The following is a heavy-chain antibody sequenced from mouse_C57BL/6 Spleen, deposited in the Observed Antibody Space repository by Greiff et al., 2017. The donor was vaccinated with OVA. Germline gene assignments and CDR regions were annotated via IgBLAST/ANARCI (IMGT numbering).Heavy chain of an antibody. V-gene: IGHV1-76*01. D-gene: IGHD3-3*01. CDR1: GYTFTDYY. CDR2: IYPGSGNT. CDR3: AREGAGPLDY. Sequence: VQLQESGAELVRPGASVKLSCKASGYTFTDYYINWVKQRPGQGLEWIARIYPGSGNTYYNEKFKGKATLTAEKSSSTAYMQLSSRTSEDSAVYVCAREGAGPLDYWGQGTTLTVSS. J-gene: IGHJ2*01.